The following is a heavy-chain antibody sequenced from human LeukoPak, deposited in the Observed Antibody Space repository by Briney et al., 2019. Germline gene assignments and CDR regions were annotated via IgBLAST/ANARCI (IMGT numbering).Heavy chain of an antibody. Sequence: GASVKVSCKASGYTFTSYYMHWVRQAPGQGLEWMGIINPSGGSTSYAQKFQGRVTMTRDTSTSTVYMELSSLRSEDTAVYYCARGSRSYYDFWSGYSCLFDYWDQGTLVTVSS. V-gene: IGHV1-46*01. CDR2: INPSGGST. D-gene: IGHD3-3*01. J-gene: IGHJ4*02. CDR3: ARGSRSYYDFWSGYSCLFDY. CDR1: GYTFTSYY.